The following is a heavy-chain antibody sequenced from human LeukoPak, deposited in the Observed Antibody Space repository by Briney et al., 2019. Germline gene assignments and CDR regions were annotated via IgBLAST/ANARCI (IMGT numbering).Heavy chain of an antibody. V-gene: IGHV1-18*01. J-gene: IGHJ5*02. CDR1: GYSFTNNG. CDR3: ARDLGYCTLTNCVRNWFGP. CDR2: ISPSDGET. Sequence: AASVKVSCKASGYSFTNNGISWVRQAPGQGLEWMGWISPSDGETNYAQKVQGRVTMTTDISTSTVYMELRNLKSDDTAIYYCARDLGYCTLTNCVRNWFGPWGQGTLVTASS. D-gene: IGHD2-8*01.